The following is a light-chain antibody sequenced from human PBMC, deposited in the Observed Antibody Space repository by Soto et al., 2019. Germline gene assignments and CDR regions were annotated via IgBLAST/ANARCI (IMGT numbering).Light chain of an antibody. CDR1: SSNIGAGYD. CDR3: QSYDSSLSGGV. J-gene: IGLJ2*01. V-gene: IGLV1-40*01. Sequence: QSVLKQPPSVSGAPGQRVTISCTGSSSNIGAGYDVHWYQQLPGTAPKLLIYGNSNRPSGVPDRFSGSKSGTSASLAITGLQAEDEADYYCQSYDSSLSGGVFGGGTKLTVL. CDR2: GNS.